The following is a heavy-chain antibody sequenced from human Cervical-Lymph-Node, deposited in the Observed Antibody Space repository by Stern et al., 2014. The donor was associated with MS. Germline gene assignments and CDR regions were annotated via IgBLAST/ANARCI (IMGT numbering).Heavy chain of an antibody. CDR1: GGSFSGYY. Sequence: QVQLQQWGAGLLKPSETLSLTCAVYGGSFSGYYWSWIRQPPGKGLEWIGEINHSGSTNSNPSLKSRVTISVDTSKNQSSLKLSSVTAADTAVYYCARGGDFHNYGMDVWGQGTTVTVSS. CDR2: INHSGST. D-gene: IGHD7-27*01. CDR3: ARGGDFHNYGMDV. J-gene: IGHJ6*02. V-gene: IGHV4-34*01.